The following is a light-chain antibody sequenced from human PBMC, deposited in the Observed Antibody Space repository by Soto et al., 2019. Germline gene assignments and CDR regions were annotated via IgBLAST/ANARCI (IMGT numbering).Light chain of an antibody. V-gene: IGKV3-15*01. CDR1: QSVSGN. CDR3: QEYNNWLTWT. J-gene: IGKJ1*01. CDR2: GAS. Sequence: EIVMTQSPATLSVSPGERATLSCRASQSVSGNLAWYQQKPGQAPRLLIYGASTRATGIPARFSGSGSVTEFTLTNSSLQSEDFAVYYGQEYNNWLTWTFGQGTKVEIK.